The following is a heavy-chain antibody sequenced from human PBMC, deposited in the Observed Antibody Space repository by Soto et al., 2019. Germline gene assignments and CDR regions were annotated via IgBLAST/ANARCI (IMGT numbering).Heavy chain of an antibody. D-gene: IGHD5-12*01. CDR3: ARHHSGYDYGLTHLDY. Sequence: PSETLSLTCTVSGGSFKSDFWSWIRQPPGKGLEWIGYIGYTGTTNYNPSLKSRATISVDTSKRQFSLSLRSVTAADTAVYFCARHHSGYDYGLTHLDYWGQGTLVTV. V-gene: IGHV4-59*08. CDR2: IGYTGTT. CDR1: GGSFKSDF. J-gene: IGHJ4*02.